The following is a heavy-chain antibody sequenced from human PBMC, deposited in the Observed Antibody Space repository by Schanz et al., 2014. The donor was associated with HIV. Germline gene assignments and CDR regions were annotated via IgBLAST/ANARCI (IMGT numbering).Heavy chain of an antibody. J-gene: IGHJ6*02. D-gene: IGHD4-4*01. CDR2: ISYDGSNK. CDR3: ARETVNYYYGMDV. V-gene: IGHV3-30*03. CDR1: GFTFSSYG. Sequence: QVQLVDSGGGVVQPGRSLRLSCAASGFTFSSYGMHWVRQAPGKGLEWVAVISYDGSNKYYADSVKGRFTISRDNAKNTLYLQMNSLRVEDTAVYYCARETVNYYYGMDVWGQGTTVTVSS.